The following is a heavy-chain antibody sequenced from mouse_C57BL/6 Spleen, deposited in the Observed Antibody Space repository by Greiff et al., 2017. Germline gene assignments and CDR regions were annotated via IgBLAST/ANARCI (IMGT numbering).Heavy chain of an antibody. CDR1: GFNIKNTS. CDR3: ARGGCCRGDWYFDV. D-gene: IGHD6-1*01. CDR2: IDPANGNT. V-gene: IGHV14-3*01. Sequence: VQLQQSVAELLRPGASVKFSCTASGFNIKNTSMHWVKQRPEQGLEWIGRIDPANGNTKYAPKFQGKATITADTSSNTAYLQLSSLTSVDPAIYYCARGGCCRGDWYFDVWGTGTTVTVSS. J-gene: IGHJ1*03.